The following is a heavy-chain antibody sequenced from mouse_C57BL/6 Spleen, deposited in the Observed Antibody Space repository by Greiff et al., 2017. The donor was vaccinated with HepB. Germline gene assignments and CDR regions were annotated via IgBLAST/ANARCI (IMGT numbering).Heavy chain of an antibody. J-gene: IGHJ1*03. Sequence: QVQLQQSGAELVKPGASVKMSCKASGYTFTTYPIEWMKQNHGKSLEWIGNFHPYNDDTKYNEKFKGKATLTVEKSSSTVYLVLSRLTSDDSAVYYCATHYYYGSSYGYFDVWGTGTTVTVSS. CDR3: ATHYYYGSSYGYFDV. D-gene: IGHD1-1*01. V-gene: IGHV1-47*01. CDR1: GYTFTTYP. CDR2: FHPYNDDT.